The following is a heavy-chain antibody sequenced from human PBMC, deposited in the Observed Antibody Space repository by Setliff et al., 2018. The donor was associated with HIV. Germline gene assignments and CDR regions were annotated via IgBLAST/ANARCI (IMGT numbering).Heavy chain of an antibody. CDR3: ATPRTPQLYCSGGSCFDAFDL. D-gene: IGHD2-15*01. CDR2: INTNTGNP. CDR1: EYFFTTYA. V-gene: IGHV7-4-1*02. Sequence: ASVKVSCKASEYFFTTYAMNWVRQAPGQGLEWMGWINTNTGNPTYAQGFTGRFVFSLDTSVSTAYLQISSLKAEDTAVYYCATPRTPQLYCSGGSCFDAFDLWGQGTMVTVSS. J-gene: IGHJ3*01.